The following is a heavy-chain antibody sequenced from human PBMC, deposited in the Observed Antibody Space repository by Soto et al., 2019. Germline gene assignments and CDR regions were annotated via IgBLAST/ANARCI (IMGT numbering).Heavy chain of an antibody. CDR1: GYMFSSYW. J-gene: IGHJ6*02. V-gene: IGHV5-51*01. CDR3: ARQGSNGAYYYYGMDV. D-gene: IGHD2-8*01. Sequence: PVESLKISCKGSGYMFSSYWISCLRQVPGKGLEWMGIIYPGDSDTIYSPSFQGQVTFSADKSTSTAYLQWSSLKASDSAMYYCARQGSNGAYYYYGMDVWGQGTTVTVSS. CDR2: IYPGDSDT.